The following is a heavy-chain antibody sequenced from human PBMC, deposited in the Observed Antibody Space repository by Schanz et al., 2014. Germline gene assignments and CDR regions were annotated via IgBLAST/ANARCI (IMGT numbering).Heavy chain of an antibody. Sequence: QVQLVQSGAEVKKPGSSMKVSCKASRSTFSSYTISWVRQAPGQGLEWMGWISAYNGHTDYAQKLQGRVTITADKSTSTVYMELSSLRSEDTAVYYCARDGVDAAAGGNYWGQGTLVTVSS. D-gene: IGHD6-13*01. CDR3: ARDGVDAAAGGNY. CDR2: ISAYNGHT. J-gene: IGHJ4*02. CDR1: RSTFSSYT. V-gene: IGHV1-69*08.